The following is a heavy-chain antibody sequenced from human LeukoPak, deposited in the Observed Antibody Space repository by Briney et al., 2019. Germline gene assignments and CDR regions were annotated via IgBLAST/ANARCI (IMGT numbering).Heavy chain of an antibody. Sequence: GGSLRLSCAASGFTFSRYSMNWVRQAPGKGLEWVSSITISSTYLFYADSVKGRFTISRDNAKNSLCLQMNSLRAEDTAVYYCARDLEQQLFDLWGQGTLVTVSS. J-gene: IGHJ5*02. CDR1: GFTFSRYS. V-gene: IGHV3-21*01. CDR3: ARDLEQQLFDL. CDR2: ITISSTYL. D-gene: IGHD6-13*01.